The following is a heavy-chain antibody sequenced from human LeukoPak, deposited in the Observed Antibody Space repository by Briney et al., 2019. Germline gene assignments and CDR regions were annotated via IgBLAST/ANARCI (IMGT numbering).Heavy chain of an antibody. CDR1: GGSFSGYY. J-gene: IGHJ4*02. CDR2: INHSGST. CDR3: ASGGGIAVAGNLVY. V-gene: IGHV4-34*01. Sequence: SETLSLTCAVYGGSFSGYYWSWIRQPPGKGLEWIGEINHSGSTNYNPSLKSRVTISVDTSKNQFSLKLSSVTAADTAVYYCASGGGIAVAGNLVYWGQGTLVTVSS. D-gene: IGHD6-19*01.